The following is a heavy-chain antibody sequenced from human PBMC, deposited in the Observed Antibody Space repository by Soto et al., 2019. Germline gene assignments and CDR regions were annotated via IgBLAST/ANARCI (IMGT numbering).Heavy chain of an antibody. J-gene: IGHJ6*02. CDR3: AREDFDSEIYYGMDV. V-gene: IGHV1-69*01. CDR1: GGTFSSYA. Sequence: QVQLVQSGSSVKKPGSSVKVSCKASGGTFSSYAISWVRQAPGQGLEWMGGIIPIFNATPYAQKFQGRVTITADESTSTAYMELSCLRSEDTAVYYCAREDFDSEIYYGMDVWGQGTTVTVSS. CDR2: IIPIFNAT. D-gene: IGHD3-3*01.